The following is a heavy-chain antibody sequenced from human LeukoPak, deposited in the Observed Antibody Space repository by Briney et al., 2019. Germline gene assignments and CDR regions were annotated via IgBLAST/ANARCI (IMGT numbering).Heavy chain of an antibody. CDR3: ARAISSWYYFDY. Sequence: ASVKVSCKASGYTFTSYGISWVRQAPGQGLEWMGWISAYSGDTNYAQKLQGRVTMTTDTSTSTAYMELRSLRSDDTAVYYCARAISSWYYFDYWGQGTLVTVSS. V-gene: IGHV1-18*01. CDR2: ISAYSGDT. D-gene: IGHD6-13*01. CDR1: GYTFTSYG. J-gene: IGHJ4*02.